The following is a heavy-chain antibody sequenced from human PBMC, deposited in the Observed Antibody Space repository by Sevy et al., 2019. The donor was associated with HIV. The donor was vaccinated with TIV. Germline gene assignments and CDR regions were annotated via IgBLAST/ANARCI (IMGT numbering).Heavy chain of an antibody. V-gene: IGHV3-23*01. CDR1: GFTFSSYA. J-gene: IGHJ3*02. CDR3: AGGRYDSSGSFDAFDI. Sequence: GGSLRLSCAASGFTFSSYAMNWVRQAPGKGLEWVSTIFGSGGGTYYADSVKGRFTISRDISKNTLYLQMNSLRAEDTAVYYCAGGRYDSSGSFDAFDIWGQGTMVTVSS. D-gene: IGHD3-22*01. CDR2: IFGSGGGT.